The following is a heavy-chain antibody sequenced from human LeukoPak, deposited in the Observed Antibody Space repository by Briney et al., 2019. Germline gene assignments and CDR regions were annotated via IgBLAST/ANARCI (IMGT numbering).Heavy chain of an antibody. Sequence: GGSLRLSCAASGLTFSCYWTHWVRRAPGKGLVWVSRINSDGSSTSYADSVKGRFTISRDNAKNTLYRQMNSLRAEDTAVYYCASVPIPSCGGDCYSGGPWVWGEGTLVTVSS. D-gene: IGHD2-21*02. CDR3: ASVPIPSCGGDCYSGGPWV. V-gene: IGHV3-74*01. CDR2: INSDGSST. J-gene: IGHJ1*01. CDR1: GLTFSCYW.